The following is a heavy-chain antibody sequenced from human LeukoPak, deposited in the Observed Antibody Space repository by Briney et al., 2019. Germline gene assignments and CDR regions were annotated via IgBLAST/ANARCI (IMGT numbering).Heavy chain of an antibody. D-gene: IGHD3-22*01. Sequence: ASVKVSCKASGGTFSGYAISWVRQAPGQGLEWMGGIIPIFGTANYAQKFQGRVTITADESTSTAYMELSSLRSEDTAVYYCARKGHPYYYDSSGLGVEYFQHWGQGTLVTVSS. J-gene: IGHJ1*01. CDR2: IIPIFGTA. CDR3: ARKGHPYYYDSSGLGVEYFQH. V-gene: IGHV1-69*01. CDR1: GGTFSGYA.